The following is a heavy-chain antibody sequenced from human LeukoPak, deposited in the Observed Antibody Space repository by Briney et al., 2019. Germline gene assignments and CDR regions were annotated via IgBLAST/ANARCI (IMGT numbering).Heavy chain of an antibody. J-gene: IGHJ6*03. CDR3: ARGRWFRWTYYYYMGV. CDR1: GGSFSGYY. Sequence: SETLSLTCAVYGGSFSGYYWSWIRQPPGKGLEWVGEINHGGSTNYNPSLKSRVTISVDTSKNQFSLKLSSVTAADTAVYYCARGRWFRWTYYYYMGVWGKGTTVTVSS. CDR2: INHGGST. V-gene: IGHV4-34*01. D-gene: IGHD3-10*01.